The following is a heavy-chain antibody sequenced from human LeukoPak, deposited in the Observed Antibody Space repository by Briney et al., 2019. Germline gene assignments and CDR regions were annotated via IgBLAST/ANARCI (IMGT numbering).Heavy chain of an antibody. V-gene: IGHV4-59*01. CDR2: IYYSGST. D-gene: IGHD6-13*01. CDR1: GGSISTYY. J-gene: IGHJ4*02. CDR3: ARGQTAAGEIWYFDY. Sequence: PSETLSLTXTVSGGSISTYYWSWIRQPPGKGLEWIGYIYYSGSTNYNPSLKSRVTISVDTSKNQFSLKLNSVSAADTAVYYCARGQTAAGEIWYFDYWGQGSLLTVAS.